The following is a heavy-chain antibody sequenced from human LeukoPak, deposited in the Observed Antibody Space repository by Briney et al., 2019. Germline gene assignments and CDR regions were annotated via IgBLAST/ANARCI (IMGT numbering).Heavy chain of an antibody. V-gene: IGHV3-30*04. CDR3: ARGHYYYDSSGYPLTFDY. CDR2: ISYDGSNK. CDR1: GFTFSSYA. J-gene: IGHJ4*02. Sequence: GGSLRLSCAASGFTFSSYAMHWVRQAPGKGLEWVAVISYDGSNKYYADSVKGRFTISRDNSKNTLYLQMNSLRAEDTAVYYCARGHYYYDSSGYPLTFDYWGQGTLVTVSP. D-gene: IGHD3-22*01.